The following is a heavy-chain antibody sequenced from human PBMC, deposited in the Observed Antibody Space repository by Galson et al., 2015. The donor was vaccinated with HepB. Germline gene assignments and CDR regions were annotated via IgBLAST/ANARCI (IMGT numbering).Heavy chain of an antibody. CDR1: GGSISSSSYY. D-gene: IGHD2-2*01. V-gene: IGHV4-39*01. CDR2: IYYSGST. CDR3: ARHGAGYCSSTSCYESNWYFDL. J-gene: IGHJ2*01. Sequence: SETLSLTCTVSGGSISSSSYYWGWIRQPPGKGLEWIGSIYYSGSTYYNPSLKSRVTISVDTSKNQFSLKLSSVTAADTAVYYCARHGAGYCSSTSCYESNWYFDLWGRGTLVTVSS.